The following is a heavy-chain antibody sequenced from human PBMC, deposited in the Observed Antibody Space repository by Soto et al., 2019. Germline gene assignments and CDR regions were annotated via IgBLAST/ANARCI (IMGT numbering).Heavy chain of an antibody. CDR2: ISYDGSNK. Sequence: AVSLRPSFAASGFPFSSYAMHWVRPSQGKVLEWVAVISYDGSNKYYSDSVKGRFTISRDNSKNTLYLQMNSLRAEDTAVYYCARDRGSQKVYYYYYGMDVCGQGTTVTVSS. CDR3: ARDRGSQKVYYYYYGMDV. J-gene: IGHJ6*02. V-gene: IGHV3-30-3*01. CDR1: GFPFSSYA.